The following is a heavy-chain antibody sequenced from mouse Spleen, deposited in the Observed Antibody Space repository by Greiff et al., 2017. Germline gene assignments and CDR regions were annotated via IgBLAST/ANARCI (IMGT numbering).Heavy chain of an antibody. CDR2: ISSGGSYT. Sequence: EVHLVESGGGLVKPGGSLKLSCAASGFTFSSYAMSWVRQTPEKRLEWVATISSGGSYTYYPDSVKGRFTISRDNAKNTLYLQMSSLRSEDTAMYYCARREDYAMDYWGQGTSVTVSS. V-gene: IGHV5-9-3*01. CDR3: ARREDYAMDY. CDR1: GFTFSSYA. J-gene: IGHJ4*01.